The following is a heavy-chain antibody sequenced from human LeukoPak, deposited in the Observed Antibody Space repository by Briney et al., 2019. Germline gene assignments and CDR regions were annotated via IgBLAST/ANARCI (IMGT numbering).Heavy chain of an antibody. D-gene: IGHD6-6*01. Sequence: GGSLRLSCVASGFSFGSYWMSWVRQVPGKGLECVADINQDGTEKYYVESVKGRFTISRDNAKNSLFLQMNSLRVEDTAVYYCATQLAFDYWGQGTLVTVSS. CDR3: ATQLAFDY. CDR2: INQDGTEK. V-gene: IGHV3-7*01. J-gene: IGHJ4*02. CDR1: GFSFGSYW.